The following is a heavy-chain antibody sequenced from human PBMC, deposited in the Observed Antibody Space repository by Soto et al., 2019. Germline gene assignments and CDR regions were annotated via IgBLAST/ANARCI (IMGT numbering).Heavy chain of an antibody. D-gene: IGHD6-13*01. CDR1: WFSNNTKGRG. Sequence: ESGPTPGNPKQNPPLACTFPWFSNNTKGRGVGGVPSPPGKAPGWLSLIYWDGGKRYSPSLKSRLTITQETSKTQVVLTMPNMAPVDTATYSCAHKGRIAAAGSRGPFDYWGQGTLVTVSS. J-gene: IGHJ4*02. V-gene: IGHV2-5*02. CDR2: IYWDGGK. CDR3: AHKGRIAAAGSRGPFDY.